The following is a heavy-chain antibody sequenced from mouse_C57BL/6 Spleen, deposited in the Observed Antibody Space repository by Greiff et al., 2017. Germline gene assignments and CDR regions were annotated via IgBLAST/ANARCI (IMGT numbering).Heavy chain of an antibody. V-gene: IGHV1-50*01. CDR3: ARWGDGDSYYFDY. J-gene: IGHJ2*01. D-gene: IGHD3-3*01. Sequence: QVQLQQSGAELVKPGASVKLSCKASGYTFTSYWMQWVKPRPGQGLEWIGEIDPSDSYTNYNQKFKGKATLTVDTSSSTAYMQLSSLTSEDSAVYYCARWGDGDSYYFDYWGQGTTLTVSS. CDR1: GYTFTSYW. CDR2: IDPSDSYT.